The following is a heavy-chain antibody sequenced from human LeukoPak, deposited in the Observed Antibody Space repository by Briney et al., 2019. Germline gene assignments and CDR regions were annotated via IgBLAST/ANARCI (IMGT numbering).Heavy chain of an antibody. Sequence: SDTLSLTCSVSGGSMSHYYWNWIRQPAGKGLEWIGRIYSTGSADYNPSLQSRVTMSVDTSKNEFSLRLTSVTAADTAIYYCARDRWFDTWGQGTLVTVSS. J-gene: IGHJ5*02. CDR2: IYSTGSA. V-gene: IGHV4-4*07. CDR3: ARDRWFDT. CDR1: GGSMSHYY.